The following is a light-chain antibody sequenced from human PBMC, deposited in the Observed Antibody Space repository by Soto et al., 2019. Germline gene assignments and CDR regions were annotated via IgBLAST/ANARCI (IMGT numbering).Light chain of an antibody. CDR2: EGF. V-gene: IGLV2-14*02. J-gene: IGLJ1*01. Sequence: QSALTQPASLSGSPGQSITISCTGTSSDVGGSGLVSWYQFHPGKAPKLLIFEGFKRPSGISNRFSASKSGNAASLTISGLQAEDEADYFCCSFTTSSTLVFGTGTKLTVL. CDR3: CSFTTSSTLV. CDR1: SSDVGGSGL.